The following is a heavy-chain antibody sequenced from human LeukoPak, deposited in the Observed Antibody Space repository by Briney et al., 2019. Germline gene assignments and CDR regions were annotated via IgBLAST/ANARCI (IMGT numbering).Heavy chain of an antibody. V-gene: IGHV1-2*02. D-gene: IGHD3-9*01. CDR1: GYTFTGYY. CDR2: INPNSGGT. CDR3: ARVGPLRYFDWLPIDY. J-gene: IGHJ4*02. Sequence: GASVKVSCKASGYTFTGYYMHWVRLAAGQGLEWMGWINPNSGGTNYAQKFQGRVTMTRDTSISTAYMELSRLRSDDTAVYYCARVGPLRYFDWLPIDYWGQGTLVTVSS.